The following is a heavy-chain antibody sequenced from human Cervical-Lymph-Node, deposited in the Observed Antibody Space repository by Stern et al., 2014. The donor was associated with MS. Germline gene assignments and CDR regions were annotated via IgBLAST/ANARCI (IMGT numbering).Heavy chain of an antibody. CDR3: ARDMSDFWSDYGHNWFDP. Sequence: VQLEESGSELKKPGASVTVSCKASGYTFTKYLIHWVRQAPGQGLAWMGWINSNTGAPMYARDFAGRFVFSLDTSVTTAYLQISRLKTEDTAVYYCARDMSDFWSDYGHNWFDPWGQGTLVTVSS. V-gene: IGHV7-4-1*02. CDR2: INSNTGAP. CDR1: GYTFTKYL. J-gene: IGHJ5*02. D-gene: IGHD3-3*01.